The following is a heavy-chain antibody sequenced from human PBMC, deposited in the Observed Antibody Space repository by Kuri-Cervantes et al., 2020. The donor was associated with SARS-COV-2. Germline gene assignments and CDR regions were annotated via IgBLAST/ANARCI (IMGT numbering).Heavy chain of an antibody. J-gene: IGHJ6*02. CDR3: AKEIDIVVVLAAPYYYYGMDV. D-gene: IGHD2-2*01. CDR1: GFTFSSYG. Sequence: GGSLRLSCAASGFTFSSYGMHWVRQAPGKGLEWVAVISYDGSNKYYADSVKGRFTISRDNSKNTLYLQMNSLRAEDTAVYYCAKEIDIVVVLAAPYYYYGMDVWGQGTTVTVSS. V-gene: IGHV3-30*18. CDR2: ISYDGSNK.